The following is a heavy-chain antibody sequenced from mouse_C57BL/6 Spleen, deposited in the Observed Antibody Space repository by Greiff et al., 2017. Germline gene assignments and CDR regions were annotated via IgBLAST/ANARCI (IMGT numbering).Heavy chain of an antibody. CDR2: IHPNSGST. Sequence: QVQLKQPGAELVKPGASVKLSCKASGYTFTSYWMHWVKQRPGQGLEWIGMIHPNSGSTNYNEKFKSKATLTVDKSSSTAYMQRSSLTSEDSAVYYCARCGILSPYAMDYWGQGTSVTVSS. J-gene: IGHJ4*01. D-gene: IGHD6-5*01. CDR1: GYTFTSYW. V-gene: IGHV1-64*01. CDR3: ARCGILSPYAMDY.